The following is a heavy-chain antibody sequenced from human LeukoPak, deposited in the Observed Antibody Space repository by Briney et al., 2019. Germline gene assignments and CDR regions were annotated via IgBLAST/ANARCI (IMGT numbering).Heavy chain of an antibody. V-gene: IGHV4-59*01. Sequence: SETLSLTCAVYGGSFSGYYWSWIRQPPGKGLEWIGYIYYSGSTNYNPSLKSRVTISVDTSKNQFSLKLSSVTAADTAVYYCARFYSSSWYPHRYLDYWGQGTLVTVSS. D-gene: IGHD6-13*01. CDR1: GGSFSGYY. CDR3: ARFYSSSWYPHRYLDY. CDR2: IYYSGST. J-gene: IGHJ4*02.